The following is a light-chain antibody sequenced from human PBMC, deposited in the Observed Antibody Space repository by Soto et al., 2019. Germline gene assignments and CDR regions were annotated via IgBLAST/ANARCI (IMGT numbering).Light chain of an antibody. CDR3: QQYTSYPWT. CDR1: QSITSF. Sequence: DIQMTQSPSTLSASVGDRVTITCRASQSITSFLAWYQQNPGKPPRLLIYKASSLPSGVPSRFSGSGSGTEFTLTISSLQPDDFATYYCQQYTSYPWTFGQGTKVDIK. V-gene: IGKV1-5*03. J-gene: IGKJ1*01. CDR2: KAS.